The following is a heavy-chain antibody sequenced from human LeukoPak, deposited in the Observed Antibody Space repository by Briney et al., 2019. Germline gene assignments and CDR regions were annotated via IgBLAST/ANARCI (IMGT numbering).Heavy chain of an antibody. Sequence: GRSLRLSCAASGFTFSSYGMHWVRQAPGKGLEWVAVIWYDGSNKYYADSVKGRFTISRDNSKNTLYLQMNSLRAEDTAVYYCARDHHGSWYSLYYYYYGMDVWGQGTTVTVSS. CDR3: ARDHHGSWYSLYYYYYGMDV. J-gene: IGHJ6*02. V-gene: IGHV3-33*01. CDR1: GFTFSSYG. CDR2: IWYDGSNK. D-gene: IGHD6-13*01.